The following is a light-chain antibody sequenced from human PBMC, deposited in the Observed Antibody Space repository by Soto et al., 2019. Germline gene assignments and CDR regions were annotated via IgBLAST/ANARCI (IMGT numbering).Light chain of an antibody. CDR2: EVS. CDR3: SSYTSSSTLV. Sequence: QSALTQPASVSGSPGPSITISCTGTSSDVGGYNYVSWYQQHPGKAPKLMIYEVSNRPSGVSNRFSGSKSGNTASLTLSGLQAEDEADYYCSSYTSSSTLVFGTGTKLTVL. V-gene: IGLV2-14*01. J-gene: IGLJ1*01. CDR1: SSDVGGYNY.